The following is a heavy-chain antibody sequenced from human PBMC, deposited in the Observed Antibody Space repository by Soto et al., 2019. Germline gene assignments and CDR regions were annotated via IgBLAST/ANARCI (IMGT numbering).Heavy chain of an antibody. CDR2: IIPILGIA. J-gene: IGHJ5*02. CDR1: GYTFTSYT. V-gene: IGHV1-69*02. CDR3: ARGRWGRDGYNSGGWFDP. D-gene: IGHD5-12*01. Sequence: GASVKVSCKASGYTFTSYTISWVRQAPGQGLEWMGRIIPILGIANYAQKFQGRVTITADKSTSTAYMELSSLRSEDTAVYYCARGRWGRDGYNSGGWFDPWGQGTLVTVSS.